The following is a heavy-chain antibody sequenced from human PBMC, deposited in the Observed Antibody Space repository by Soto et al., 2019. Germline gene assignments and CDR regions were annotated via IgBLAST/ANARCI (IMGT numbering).Heavy chain of an antibody. CDR3: ARYNGNSRHNNWFDP. CDR1: GGSISGYY. V-gene: IGHV4-59*01. J-gene: IGHJ5*02. Sequence: QVQLQESGPGLVKPSETLSLTCTVSGGSISGYYWSWLRQPPGKGLEWIGYIYYSGSTNYNPSLKSRVTISVDTSKNQFSLKRSSVTAADTAVYYCARYNGNSRHNNWFDPWGQGTLVTVSA. D-gene: IGHD1-7*01. CDR2: IYYSGST.